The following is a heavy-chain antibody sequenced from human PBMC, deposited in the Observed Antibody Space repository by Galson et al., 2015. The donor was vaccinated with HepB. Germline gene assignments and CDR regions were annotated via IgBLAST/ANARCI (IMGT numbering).Heavy chain of an antibody. CDR2: MCSRGSTI. V-gene: IGHV3-11*01. Sequence: SLRLSCAGSGFIFSDYYMSWIRQAPGKGLEWVSYMCSRGSTIYYGDSVKGRFTISRDNAKNSLYLQMNSLRGEDTAVYYCARMYCSNGVCLYGMDVWGQGTTVTVSS. CDR3: ARMYCSNGVCLYGMDV. D-gene: IGHD2-8*01. CDR1: GFIFSDYY. J-gene: IGHJ6*02.